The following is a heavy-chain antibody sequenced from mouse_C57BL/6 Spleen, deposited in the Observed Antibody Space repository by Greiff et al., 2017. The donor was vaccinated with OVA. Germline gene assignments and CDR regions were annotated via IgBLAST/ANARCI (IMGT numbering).Heavy chain of an antibody. CDR3: ARGPLYGSTPYYFDY. CDR2: IDPSDSET. CDR1: GYTFTSYW. V-gene: IGHV1-52*01. Sequence: QVQLQQPGAELVRPGSSVKLSCKASGYTFTSYWMHWVKQRPIQGLEWIGNIDPSDSETHYNQKFKDKATLTVDKSSSTAYMQLSSLTSEDSAVYYGARGPLYGSTPYYFDYWGQGTTLTVSS. J-gene: IGHJ2*01. D-gene: IGHD1-1*01.